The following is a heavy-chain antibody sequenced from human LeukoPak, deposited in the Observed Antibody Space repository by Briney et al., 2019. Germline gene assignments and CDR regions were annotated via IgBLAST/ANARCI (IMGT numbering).Heavy chain of an antibody. CDR3: ARSGHRRYYYVSGPDY. J-gene: IGHJ4*02. CDR1: GYTFTDYY. D-gene: IGHD3-10*01. Sequence: ASVKVSCKASGYTFTDYYIHWVRQAPGQGLEWMGWISGYNGHTNYAQKVQGRVTMTIDTSTSTAYMELRSLRSDDTAVYYCARSGHRRYYYVSGPDYWGQGTLVTVSS. CDR2: ISGYNGHT. V-gene: IGHV1-18*04.